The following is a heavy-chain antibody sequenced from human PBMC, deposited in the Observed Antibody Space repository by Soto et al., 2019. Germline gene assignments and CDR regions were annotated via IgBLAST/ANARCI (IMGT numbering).Heavy chain of an antibody. D-gene: IGHD3-22*01. CDR3: ARQRGYYDSSGLDY. V-gene: IGHV3-11*01. CDR1: GFTFSDYY. CDR2: ISAGGGSTI. J-gene: IGHJ4*02. Sequence: LRLSCAASGFTFSDYYMSWIRQAPGKGLEWISYISAGGGSTIYYADSVKGRFTISRDNARNSLYLRMNSLRGEDTAAYYCARQRGYYDSSGLDYWGQGALVTVS.